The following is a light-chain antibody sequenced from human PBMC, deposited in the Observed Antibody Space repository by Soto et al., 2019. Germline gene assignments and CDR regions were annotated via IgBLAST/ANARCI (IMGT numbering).Light chain of an antibody. J-gene: IGKJ4*01. CDR1: QSVGSF. V-gene: IGKV3-11*01. Sequence: EIVLTQSPATLSLSPGERATLSCRASQSVGSFLVWYQHKPGQAPRLLIYDASNRAPGIPAKFSGSGSGTDFTITISSLEPEDFAVYYCQQRTKWPPVFGGGTKVEIK. CDR2: DAS. CDR3: QQRTKWPPV.